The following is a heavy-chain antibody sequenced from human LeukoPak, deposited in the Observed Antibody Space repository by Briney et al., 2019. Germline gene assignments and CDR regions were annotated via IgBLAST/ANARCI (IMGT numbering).Heavy chain of an antibody. V-gene: IGHV3-23*01. CDR1: GFTFDDYG. CDR2: INDSGGST. J-gene: IGHJ4*02. Sequence: PGGSLRLSCAASGFTFDDYGMSWVRQAPGKGLEWVSAINDSGGSTYYADSVKGRFTISRDNAKNSLYLQMNSLRAEDTAVYYCARGAYSYGPSYWGQGTLVTVSS. CDR3: ARGAYSYGPSY. D-gene: IGHD5-18*01.